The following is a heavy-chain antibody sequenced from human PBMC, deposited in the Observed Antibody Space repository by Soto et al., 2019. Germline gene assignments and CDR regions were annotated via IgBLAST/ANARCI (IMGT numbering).Heavy chain of an antibody. CDR3: VRGGSSRSY. V-gene: IGHV3-21*06. D-gene: IGHD3-16*01. Sequence: GGSLRLSCTASGFTFSNYIMTWVRQPPGKGLEWVASLSSGSRYVYYADSVKGRFTISRDDARNSVFLQMNNVRAEDAAVYYCVRGGSSRSYWGRGTLVTVSS. J-gene: IGHJ4*02. CDR1: GFTFSNYI. CDR2: LSSGSRYV.